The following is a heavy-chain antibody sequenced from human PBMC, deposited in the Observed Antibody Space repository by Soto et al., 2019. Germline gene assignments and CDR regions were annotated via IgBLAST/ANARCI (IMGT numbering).Heavy chain of an antibody. CDR1: GGSIGSYY. J-gene: IGHJ6*02. CDR3: ARSGDYDILTGYSPYYYYGMDV. V-gene: IGHV4-59*08. CDR2: IYYSGST. Sequence: SETLSLTCTVSGGSIGSYYWSWIRQPPGKGLEWIGYIYYSGSTNYNPSLKSRVTISVDTSKNQFSLKLSSVTAADTAVYYCARSGDYDILTGYSPYYYYGMDVWGQGTTVTVSS. D-gene: IGHD3-9*01.